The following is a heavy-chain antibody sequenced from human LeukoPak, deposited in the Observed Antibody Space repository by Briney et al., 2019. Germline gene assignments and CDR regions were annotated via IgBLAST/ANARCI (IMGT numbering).Heavy chain of an antibody. V-gene: IGHV3-23*01. CDR1: GVTLSSYA. CDR2: ISSSGSGGNT. CDR3: AKITMATTPNY. D-gene: IGHD3-10*01. Sequence: PGGSLRLSCAASGVTLSSYAMSWARQAPGKGLEWVSGISSSGSGGNTYYADSVKGRFSISRDNSKNTLYLQMSDLRAEDTAVYYCAKITMATTPNYWGQGTLVTVSS. J-gene: IGHJ4*02.